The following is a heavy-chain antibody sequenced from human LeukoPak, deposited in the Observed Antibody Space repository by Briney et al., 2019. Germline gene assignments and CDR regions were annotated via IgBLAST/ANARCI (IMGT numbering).Heavy chain of an antibody. CDR1: GYTFTGYY. D-gene: IGHD3-22*01. Sequence: ASVKVSCKASGYTFTGYYTHWVRQAPGQGLEWMGWINPNSGATNYAQKFQGRVTMTRDTTISTAYMELSRLRSDDTAIYYCARGAHYHDSSEGYDYWGQGTLVTVSS. CDR2: INPNSGAT. V-gene: IGHV1-2*02. J-gene: IGHJ4*02. CDR3: ARGAHYHDSSEGYDY.